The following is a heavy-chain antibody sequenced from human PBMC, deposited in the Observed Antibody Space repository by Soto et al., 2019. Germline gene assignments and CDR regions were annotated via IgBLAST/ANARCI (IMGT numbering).Heavy chain of an antibody. CDR1: GGSISSSSYY. V-gene: IGHV4-39*01. J-gene: IGHJ4*02. CDR2: IYYSGST. CDR3: ATRGGDGYNLDY. Sequence: QLQLQESGPGLVKPSETLSLTCTVSGGSISSSSYYWGWIRQPPGKGLEWIGSIYYSGSTYYNPSLKSRVTISVDTSKNQFSLKLSSVTAADTAVYYCATRGGDGYNLDYWGQGTLVTVSS. D-gene: IGHD5-12*01.